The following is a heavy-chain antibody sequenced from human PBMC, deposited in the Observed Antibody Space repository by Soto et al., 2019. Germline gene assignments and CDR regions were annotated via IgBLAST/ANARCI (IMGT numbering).Heavy chain of an antibody. CDR3: ARGRGMEENYYYYGMDI. D-gene: IGHD1-1*01. V-gene: IGHV1-3*01. CDR1: GYTFSTYA. CDR2: LNGGTGQT. Sequence: ASVKVSCKASGYTFSTYAIHWVRQAPGQSLEWMGWLNGGTGQTRYSQRFQDRVTITRDTSASTAYMEVSSLRPEDTAVYYCARGRGMEENYYYYGMDIWGQGTTVTVSS. J-gene: IGHJ6*02.